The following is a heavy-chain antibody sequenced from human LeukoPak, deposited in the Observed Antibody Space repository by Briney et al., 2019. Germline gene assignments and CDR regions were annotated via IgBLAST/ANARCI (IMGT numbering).Heavy chain of an antibody. D-gene: IGHD2-2*01. Sequence: GGSLRLSCAASGFTFSSYAMHWVRQAPGKGLEWVAVISYDGSNKYYADSVKGRFTISRDNSKNTLYLQMNSLRAEDTAVYYCARPSSPYCSSTSCYLDYWGQGTLVTVSS. V-gene: IGHV3-30-3*01. J-gene: IGHJ4*02. CDR1: GFTFSSYA. CDR3: ARPSSPYCSSTSCYLDY. CDR2: ISYDGSNK.